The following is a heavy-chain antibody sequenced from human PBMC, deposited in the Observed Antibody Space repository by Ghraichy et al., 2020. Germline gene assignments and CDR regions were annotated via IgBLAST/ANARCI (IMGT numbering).Heavy chain of an antibody. V-gene: IGHV4-34*01. CDR2: INHSGST. CDR1: GGSFSGYY. D-gene: IGHD5-18*01. CDR3: ARGPSVRGYSFATD. J-gene: IGHJ4*02. Sequence: SETLSLTCAVYGGSFSGYYWSWIRQPPGKGLEWTGEINHSGSTNYNPSLKSRVTISVDTSKNQFSLKLSSVTAADTAVYYCARGPSVRGYSFATDWGQGPLVTVSS.